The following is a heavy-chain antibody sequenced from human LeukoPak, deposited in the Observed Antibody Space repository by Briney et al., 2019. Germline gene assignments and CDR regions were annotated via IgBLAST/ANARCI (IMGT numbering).Heavy chain of an antibody. J-gene: IGHJ3*02. D-gene: IGHD2-15*01. Sequence: ASVRVSCKTSGYTFIDYYIHWVRQAPGQGLEWMGRINPNSGGTNYAQKFQGRVTMTRDTSTSTAYMELSRLRSDDTAVYYCARVAGGGGSQKETFDIWGQGTMVTVSS. V-gene: IGHV1-2*06. CDR2: INPNSGGT. CDR3: ARVAGGGGSQKETFDI. CDR1: GYTFIDYY.